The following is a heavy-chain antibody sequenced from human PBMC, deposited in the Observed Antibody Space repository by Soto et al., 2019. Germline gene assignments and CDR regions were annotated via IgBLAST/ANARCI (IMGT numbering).Heavy chain of an antibody. J-gene: IGHJ6*02. Sequence: GGSLRLSCAASGFTFSSYAMSWVRQAPGKGLEWVSAISSSGGSTYYADSVKGRFTISRDNSKNTLYLQMNSLRAEDTAVYYCAKLLGNDTAMVQRHYYYYGMDVWGQGTTVTVSS. V-gene: IGHV3-23*01. CDR1: GFTFSSYA. D-gene: IGHD5-18*01. CDR3: AKLLGNDTAMVQRHYYYYGMDV. CDR2: ISSSGGST.